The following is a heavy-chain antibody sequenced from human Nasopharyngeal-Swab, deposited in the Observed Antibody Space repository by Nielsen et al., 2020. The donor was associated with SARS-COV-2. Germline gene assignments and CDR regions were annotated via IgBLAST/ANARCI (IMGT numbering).Heavy chain of an antibody. CDR1: GYRFISYW. D-gene: IGHD3-22*01. V-gene: IGHV5-51*01. CDR2: IYPGDSDT. CDR3: ARTAIEGGYYRGDAFDI. J-gene: IGHJ3*02. Sequence: GESLKISCKGSGYRFISYWIGWVRQMPGKGLEWMGIIYPGDSDTIYSPSFQGQVTISADKSISTAYLQWSSLKASDTAMYYCARTAIEGGYYRGDAFDIWGQGTMVTVSS.